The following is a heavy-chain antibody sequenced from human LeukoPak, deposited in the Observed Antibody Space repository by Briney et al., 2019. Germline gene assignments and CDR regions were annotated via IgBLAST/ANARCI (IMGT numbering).Heavy chain of an antibody. Sequence: SETLSLTCTVSGGSISSDSYYWGWIRQPPGKGLEWIASIYYSGSTYYNPSLKSRVTISVDTSRNQFSLKLSSVTAADTAVYYCASLAVAGLSEGYWGQGTLVIVSS. CDR3: ASLAVAGLSEGY. CDR2: IYYSGST. D-gene: IGHD6-19*01. J-gene: IGHJ4*02. CDR1: GGSISSDSYY. V-gene: IGHV4-39*01.